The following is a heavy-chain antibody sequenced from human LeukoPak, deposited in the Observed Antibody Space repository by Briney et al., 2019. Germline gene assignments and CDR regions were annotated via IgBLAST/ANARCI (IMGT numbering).Heavy chain of an antibody. CDR1: GFTSGSYW. J-gene: IGHJ5*02. V-gene: IGHV3-74*01. Sequence: GGSLRLSCAASGFTSGSYWMRWVRQVPGKGLVWVSRISGDGTARNYADSVKGRFTISSDDAKNTVDLQMNSLRGEDTAVYYCVRGRGSYGWFDPWGQGTLVTVSS. CDR2: ISGDGTAR. D-gene: IGHD3-10*01. CDR3: VRGRGSYGWFDP.